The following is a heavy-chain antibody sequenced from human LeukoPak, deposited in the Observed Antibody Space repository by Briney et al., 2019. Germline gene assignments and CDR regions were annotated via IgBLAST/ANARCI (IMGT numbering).Heavy chain of an antibody. Sequence: GGSLRLSCAASGYIFSNFGISWVRQAPGKGLEWVSTITSSGGDTFYAASVKGRFTISRDNSKNMLYLQMNSLRAEDTAVYYCARRSGIAVAGAFDYWGQGTLVTVSS. V-gene: IGHV3-23*01. J-gene: IGHJ4*02. CDR3: ARRSGIAVAGAFDY. CDR2: ITSSGGDT. CDR1: GYIFSNFG. D-gene: IGHD6-19*01.